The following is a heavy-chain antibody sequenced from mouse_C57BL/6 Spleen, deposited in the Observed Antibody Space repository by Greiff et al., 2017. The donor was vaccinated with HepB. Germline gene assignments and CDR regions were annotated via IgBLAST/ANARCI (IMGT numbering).Heavy chain of an antibody. V-gene: IGHV1-52*01. D-gene: IGHD2-3*01. Sequence: QVQLQQPGAELVRPGSSVKLSCKASGYTFTSYWMHWVKQRPIQGLEWIGNIDPSDSETHYNQKFKDKVTLTVDKSSSTAYMQLSSLTSEDSAVYYCARKGIYDGYSLDYWGQGTTLTVSS. CDR2: IDPSDSET. J-gene: IGHJ2*01. CDR3: ARKGIYDGYSLDY. CDR1: GYTFTSYW.